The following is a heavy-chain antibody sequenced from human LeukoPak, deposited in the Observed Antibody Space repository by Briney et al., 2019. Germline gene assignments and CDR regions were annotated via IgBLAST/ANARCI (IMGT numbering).Heavy chain of an antibody. D-gene: IGHD3-10*01. CDR2: IWYDGSNK. CDR1: GFTFSSYG. CDR3: AKAPLWSHALCAFDI. J-gene: IGHJ3*02. V-gene: IGHV3-33*06. Sequence: GRSLRLSCAASGFTFSSYGMHWVRQTPGKGLEWVAVIWYDGSNKYYADSVKGRFTISRDNSKNTLYLQMNSLRAEDTAVYYCAKAPLWSHALCAFDIWGQGTMVTVSS.